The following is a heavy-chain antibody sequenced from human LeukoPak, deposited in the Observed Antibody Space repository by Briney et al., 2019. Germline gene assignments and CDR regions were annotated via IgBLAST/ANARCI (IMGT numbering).Heavy chain of an antibody. CDR2: ISSSSSYI. CDR1: GFTFSSYS. D-gene: IGHD4-17*01. V-gene: IGHV3-21*01. J-gene: IGHJ4*02. Sequence: PGGSLRLSCAASGFTFSSYSMNWVRQAPGKGLEWVSSISSSSSYIYYADSVKGRFTISRDNAKNSLYLQMNSLRAEDTAVYYCARDGNGDYAPNFDYWGQGTVVTVSS. CDR3: ARDGNGDYAPNFDY.